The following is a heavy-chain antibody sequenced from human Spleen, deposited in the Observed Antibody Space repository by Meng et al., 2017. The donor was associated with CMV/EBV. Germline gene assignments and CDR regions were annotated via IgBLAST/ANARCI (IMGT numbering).Heavy chain of an antibody. CDR1: GGSFSGYY. V-gene: IGHV4-34*01. D-gene: IGHD6-19*01. CDR2: IYYSGST. CDR3: ARGTVSSGWYVDY. Sequence: SETLSLTCAVYGGSFSGYYWSWIRQPPGKGLEWIGYIYYSGSTYYNPSLKSRVTISVDTSKNQFSLKLSSVTAADTAVYYCARGTVSSGWYVDYWGQGTLVTVSS. J-gene: IGHJ4*02.